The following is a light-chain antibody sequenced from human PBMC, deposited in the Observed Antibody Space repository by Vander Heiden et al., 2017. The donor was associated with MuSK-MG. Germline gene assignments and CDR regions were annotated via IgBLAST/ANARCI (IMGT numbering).Light chain of an antibody. Sequence: DIQMTQSPSSLYGSVGDRVTITCRASQSINRCLNWYQQKPGKAPKVVIYGASSLQSGVPSRFSGSGSGTDFTLTISSLQPEDFATYYCQQYHSTPRTFGQGTKVGIK. CDR3: QQYHSTPRT. J-gene: IGKJ1*01. V-gene: IGKV1-39*01. CDR1: QSINRC. CDR2: GAS.